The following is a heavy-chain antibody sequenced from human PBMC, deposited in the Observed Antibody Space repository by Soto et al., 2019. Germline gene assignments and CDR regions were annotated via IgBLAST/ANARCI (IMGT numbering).Heavy chain of an antibody. D-gene: IGHD1-1*01. CDR1: RYTFTSYD. V-gene: IGHV1-8*01. CDR3: ARGVDAGVDV. J-gene: IGHJ6*02. Sequence: ASVKVSCKASRYTFTSYDINWVRQATGQGLEWMGWMSPNSGATGYAQKFQGRVTMTRDTSISTAYMELSNLRSEDTAIYYCARGVDAGVDVWGQGTTVTVSS. CDR2: MSPNSGAT.